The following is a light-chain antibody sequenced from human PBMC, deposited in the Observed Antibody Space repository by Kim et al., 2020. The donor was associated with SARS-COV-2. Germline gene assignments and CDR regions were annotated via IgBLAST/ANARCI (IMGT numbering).Light chain of an antibody. CDR3: QAWDSSTWV. V-gene: IGLV3-1*01. Sequence: SVSPGQTASITCSGDKLGDKYACWYQQKPGQSPVLVIYQDSKRPSGIPERFSGSNSGNTATLTISGTQAMDEADYYCQAWDSSTWVFGGGTPLTVL. CDR2: QDS. CDR1: KLGDKY. J-gene: IGLJ3*02.